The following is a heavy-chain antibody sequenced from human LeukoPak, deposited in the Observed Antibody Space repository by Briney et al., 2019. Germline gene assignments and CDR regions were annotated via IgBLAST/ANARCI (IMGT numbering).Heavy chain of an antibody. V-gene: IGHV4-39*01. Sequence: PSETLSLTCTVSGGSISSVSYYWGWTRQSPGKGLEWIGSIYYSGSTYYNPSLKSRVTISADTSKSQVSLKLSSVTAADTAMHNCANIPMAGTGSEYFQNWGQGSLVTVSS. CDR2: IYYSGST. CDR3: ANIPMAGTGSEYFQN. J-gene: IGHJ1*01. D-gene: IGHD6-19*01. CDR1: GGSISSVSYY.